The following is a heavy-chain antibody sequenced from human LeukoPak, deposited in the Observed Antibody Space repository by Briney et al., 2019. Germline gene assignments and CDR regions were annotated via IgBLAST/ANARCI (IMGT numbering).Heavy chain of an antibody. V-gene: IGHV4-4*09. CDR3: ARGDFYRYYFDY. J-gene: IGHJ4*02. Sequence: SSETLSLTCTVSGGSISSYYWSWIRQPPGKGLEWIGYIYTSGNTNYNPSLKSRVTISVDTSKNQFSLRLSSVTAADTAVYYCARGDFYRYYFDYWGQGTLVTVSS. CDR2: IYTSGNT. CDR1: GGSISSYY. D-gene: IGHD2/OR15-2a*01.